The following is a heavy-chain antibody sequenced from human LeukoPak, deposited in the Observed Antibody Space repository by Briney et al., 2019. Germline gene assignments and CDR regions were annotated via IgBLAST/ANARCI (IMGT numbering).Heavy chain of an antibody. CDR2: ISAYNGNT. Sequence: ASVKVSCKASGYTFTSYGISWVRQAPGLGLEWMGWISAYNGNTNYAQKLQGRVTMTTDTSTSTAYMELRSLRSDDTAVYYCATRIAVAGTLDYWGQGTLVTVSS. CDR3: ATRIAVAGTLDY. D-gene: IGHD6-19*01. CDR1: GYTFTSYG. J-gene: IGHJ4*02. V-gene: IGHV1-18*01.